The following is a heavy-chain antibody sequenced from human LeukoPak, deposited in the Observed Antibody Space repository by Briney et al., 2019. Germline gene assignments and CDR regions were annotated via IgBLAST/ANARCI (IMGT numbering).Heavy chain of an antibody. D-gene: IGHD5-24*01. CDR1: GGSFSGYY. V-gene: IGHV4-34*01. J-gene: IGHJ3*02. CDR3: ARDRLSGDGYHPARGAFDI. Sequence: PSETLSLTCAVYGGSFSGYYWSWIRQPPGKGLEWIGEINHSGSTNYNPSLKSRVTISVDTSKNQFSLKLSSVTAADTAVYYCARDRLSGDGYHPARGAFDIWGQGTMVTVSS. CDR2: INHSGST.